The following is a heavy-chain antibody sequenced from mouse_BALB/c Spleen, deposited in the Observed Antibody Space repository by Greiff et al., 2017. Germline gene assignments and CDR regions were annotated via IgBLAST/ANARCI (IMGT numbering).Heavy chain of an antibody. J-gene: IGHJ4*01. CDR2: IRNKANGYTT. V-gene: IGHV7-3*02. CDR1: GFTFTDYY. Sequence: EVQRVESGGGLVQPGGSLRLSCATSGFTFTDYYMSWVRQPPGKALEWLGFIRNKANGYTTEYSASVKGRFTISRDNSQSILYLQMNTLRAEDSATYYCARDRGIYYDYFAMDYWGQGTSVTVSS. CDR3: ARDRGIYYDYFAMDY. D-gene: IGHD2-1*01.